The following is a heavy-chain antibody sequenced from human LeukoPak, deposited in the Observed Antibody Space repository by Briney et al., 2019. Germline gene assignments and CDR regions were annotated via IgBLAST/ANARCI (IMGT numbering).Heavy chain of an antibody. J-gene: IGHJ5*02. Sequence: PGGSLRLSCAASGFTFSDFTMSWVRQAPGKGLEWVSAISASADKTYYADSVKGRFTISRDNSKNTLHLQMNSLRAEDTAVYYCARGETRFDPWGQGTLVTVSS. V-gene: IGHV3-23*01. CDR1: GFTFSDFT. CDR2: ISASADKT. CDR3: ARGETRFDP. D-gene: IGHD1-26*01.